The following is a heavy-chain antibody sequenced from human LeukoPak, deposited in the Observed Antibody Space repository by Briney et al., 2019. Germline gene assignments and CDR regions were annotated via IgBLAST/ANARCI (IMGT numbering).Heavy chain of an antibody. D-gene: IGHD5-18*01. CDR3: ARDNHPRAGYSYSYFWFDP. CDR2: IYTSGST. J-gene: IGHJ5*02. Sequence: SETLSLTCTVSGGSISSYYWSWIRQPAGKGLEWIGRIYTSGSTNYNPSLKSRVTMSVDTSKNQFSLKLSSVTAADTAVYYCARDNHPRAGYSYSYFWFDPWGQGTLVTVSS. V-gene: IGHV4-4*07. CDR1: GGSISSYY.